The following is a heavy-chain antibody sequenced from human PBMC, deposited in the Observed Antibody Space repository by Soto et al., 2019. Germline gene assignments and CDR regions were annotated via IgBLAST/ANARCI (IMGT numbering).Heavy chain of an antibody. V-gene: IGHV3-23*01. D-gene: IGHD3-22*01. CDR1: GFSFTSYA. J-gene: IGHJ5*02. CDR2: IRATADSP. CDR3: AKNPHCRYDYSWFAH. Sequence: GGTLRLSCEASGFSFTSYAMTWDRQAPGKGLEWVSGIRATADSPYYADSVKGRFTISKDNSNTILYLQMNSLRAEDTAVYCCAKNPHCRYDYSWFAHWGQGTLVTVSS.